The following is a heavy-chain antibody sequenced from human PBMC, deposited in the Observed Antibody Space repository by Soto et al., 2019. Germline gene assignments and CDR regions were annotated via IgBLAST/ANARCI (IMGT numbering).Heavy chain of an antibody. V-gene: IGHV3-23*01. J-gene: IGHJ4*02. Sequence: GGPLSLSCAASGCTFIGYAMSWVRQAPGKGLEWVSAISGSGGSTYYADSVKGRFTISRDNSKNTLYLQMNSLRAEDTAVYYCAKDPRIVVVIAFDYWGQGTLVTV. CDR2: ISGSGGST. CDR1: GCTFIGYA. CDR3: AKDPRIVVVIAFDY. D-gene: IGHD3-22*01.